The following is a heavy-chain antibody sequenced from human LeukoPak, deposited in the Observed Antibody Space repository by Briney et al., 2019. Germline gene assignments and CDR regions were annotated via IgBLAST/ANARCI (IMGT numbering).Heavy chain of an antibody. CDR3: ARAPPPNTYYYDSSGYRDY. D-gene: IGHD3-22*01. J-gene: IGHJ4*02. Sequence: ASVKVSCKASGYTFTSYDINWVRQATGQRLEWMGWMNPNSGNTGYAQKFQGRVTMTRNTSISTAYMELSSLRSEDTAVYYCARAPPPNTYYYDSSGYRDYWGPGTLVTVSS. V-gene: IGHV1-8*01. CDR2: MNPNSGNT. CDR1: GYTFTSYD.